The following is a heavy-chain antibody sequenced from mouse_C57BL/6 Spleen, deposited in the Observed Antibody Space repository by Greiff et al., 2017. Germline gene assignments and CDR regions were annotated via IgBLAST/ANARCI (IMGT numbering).Heavy chain of an antibody. CDR2: IDPSDSET. J-gene: IGHJ2*01. CDR3: ARDLVTTVVATPFDY. V-gene: IGHV1-52*01. D-gene: IGHD1-1*01. CDR1: GYTFTSYW. Sequence: QVQLKQPGAELVRPGSSVKLSCKASGYTFTSYWMHWVKQRPIQGLEWIGNIDPSDSETHYNQKFKDKDTLTVDKSSSTAYMQLSSLTSEDSAVYYCARDLVTTVVATPFDYWGQGTTLTVSS.